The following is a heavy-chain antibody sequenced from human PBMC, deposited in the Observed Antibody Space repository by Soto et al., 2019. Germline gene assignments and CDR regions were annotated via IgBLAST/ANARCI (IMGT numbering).Heavy chain of an antibody. J-gene: IGHJ2*01. CDR2: IYYSGST. CDR1: GGSISSSSYY. V-gene: IGHV4-39*01. D-gene: IGHD3-22*01. CDR3: ARRAQDTMIVVVITTPNWYFDL. Sequence: QLQLQESGPGLVKPSETLSLTCTVSGGSISSSSYYWGWIRQPPGKGLEWIGSIYYSGSTYYNPSLKSRVTISVDTSKNQFSLKLSSVTAADTAVYYCARRAQDTMIVVVITTPNWYFDLWGRGTLVTVSS.